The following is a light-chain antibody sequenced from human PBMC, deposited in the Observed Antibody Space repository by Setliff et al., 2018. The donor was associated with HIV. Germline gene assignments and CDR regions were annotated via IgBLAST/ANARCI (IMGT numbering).Light chain of an antibody. CDR2: DVT. Sequence: QSVLAQPRSVSGSPGQSVSISCTGTSSDVGGYNFVYWYQKYPGKAPKLIIYDVTQRPSGVPDRFSGSKSGDTASLTISGLLADDEADYYCCAYAGSYRGVFGGGTKVTVL. V-gene: IGLV2-11*01. CDR3: CAYAGSYRGV. CDR1: SSDVGGYNF. J-gene: IGLJ3*02.